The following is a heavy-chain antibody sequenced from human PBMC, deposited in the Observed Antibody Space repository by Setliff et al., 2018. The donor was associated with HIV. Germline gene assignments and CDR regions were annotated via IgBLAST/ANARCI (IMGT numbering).Heavy chain of an antibody. J-gene: IGHJ4*02. D-gene: IGHD2-21*02. Sequence: PSETLSLTCSVSSDSISSGSYYWSWIRLPAGKGLEWIGQIHTSGSTNYNPSLKSRVTISVDTSKNQFSLRLSSVTAADTAVYYCARGEFYCGTDCYWSSFDYWGQGILVTVSS. CDR3: ARGEFYCGTDCYWSSFDY. CDR2: IHTSGST. CDR1: SDSISSGSYY. V-gene: IGHV4-61*09.